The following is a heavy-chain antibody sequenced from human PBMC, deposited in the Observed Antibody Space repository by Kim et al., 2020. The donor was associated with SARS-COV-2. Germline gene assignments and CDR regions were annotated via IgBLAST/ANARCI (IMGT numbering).Heavy chain of an antibody. J-gene: IGHJ3*02. V-gene: IGHV3-21*01. CDR2: ISSSSSYI. CDR3: ARGVYYCGGDCLDAFDI. CDR1: GFTFSSYS. D-gene: IGHD2-21*02. Sequence: GGSLRLSCAASGFTFSSYSMNWVRQAPGKGLEWVSSISSSSSYIYYADSVKGRFTISRDNAKNSLYLQMNSLRAEDTAVYYCARGVYYCGGDCLDAFDIWGQGTMVTVSS.